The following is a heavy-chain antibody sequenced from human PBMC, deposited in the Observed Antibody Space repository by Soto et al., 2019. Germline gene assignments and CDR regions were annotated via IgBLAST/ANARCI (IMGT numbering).Heavy chain of an antibody. D-gene: IGHD2-21*02. CDR2: IRSKAYSYAT. CDR1: GFTFSGSA. CDR3: TRLAVTSGMDV. Sequence: VGSLRLSCAASGFTFSGSAMHWVRQASGKGLEWVGRIRSKAYSYATAYAASVKGRFTISRDDSKNTAYLQMNSLNTEDTAVYYCTRLAVTSGMDVWGQGTTVTVSS. V-gene: IGHV3-73*01. J-gene: IGHJ6*02.